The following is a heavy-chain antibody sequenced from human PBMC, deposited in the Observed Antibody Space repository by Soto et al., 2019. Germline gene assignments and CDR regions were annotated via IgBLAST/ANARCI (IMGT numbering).Heavy chain of an antibody. J-gene: IGHJ6*03. D-gene: IGHD3-9*01. CDR3: AKPGGYYDILTGYYGWDYYYYYYMDV. Sequence: GGSLRLSCAASGFTFSSYAMSWVRQAPGKGLEWVSAISGSGGSTYYADSVKGRFTTSRDNSKNTLYLQMNGLRAEETAVYYCAKPGGYYDILTGYYGWDYYYYYYMDVWGKGTTVTVSS. CDR1: GFTFSSYA. CDR2: ISGSGGST. V-gene: IGHV3-23*01.